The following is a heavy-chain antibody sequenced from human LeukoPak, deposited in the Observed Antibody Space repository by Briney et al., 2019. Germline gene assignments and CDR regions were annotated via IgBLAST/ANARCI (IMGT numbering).Heavy chain of an antibody. Sequence: GGSLRLSCAASGFPFSSYDMHWVRQATGKGLEWVSAIGVAANTFYSGSVKGRFTISRENAKNSLYLLMTSLRAEDTAVYYCARQNTPHGNFDYWGQGILVTVSS. V-gene: IGHV3-13*01. D-gene: IGHD1-26*01. CDR3: ARQNTPHGNFDY. CDR1: GFPFSSYD. J-gene: IGHJ4*02. CDR2: IGVAANT.